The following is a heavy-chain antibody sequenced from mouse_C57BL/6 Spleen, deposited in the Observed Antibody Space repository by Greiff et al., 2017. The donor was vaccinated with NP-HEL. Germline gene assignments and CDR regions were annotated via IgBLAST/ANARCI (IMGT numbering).Heavy chain of an antibody. V-gene: IGHV5-17*01. CDR1: GFTFSDYG. CDR2: ISSGSSTI. Sequence: EVKLVESGGGLVKPGGSLKLSCAASGFTFSDYGMHWVRQAPEKGLEWVAYISSGSSTIYYADTVKGRFTISRDNAKNTLFLQMTSLRSEDTAMYYCARQGYYYGSTYFDYWGQGTTLTVSS. J-gene: IGHJ2*01. D-gene: IGHD1-1*01. CDR3: ARQGYYYGSTYFDY.